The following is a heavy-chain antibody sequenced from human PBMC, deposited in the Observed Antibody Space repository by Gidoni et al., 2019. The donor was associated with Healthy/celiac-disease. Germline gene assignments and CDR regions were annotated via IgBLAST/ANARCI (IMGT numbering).Heavy chain of an antibody. J-gene: IGHJ4*02. CDR1: GFTFSSYE. D-gene: IGHD6-19*01. Sequence: EVQLVESGGGLVQPGGSLRLSCAASGFTFSSYEMNWVRQAPGKGLEWVSYISSSGSTIYYADSVKGRFTISRDNAKNSLYLQMNSLRAEDTAVYYCARGGGTGYSSGWYLIYYFDYWGQGTLVTVSS. CDR3: ARGGGTGYSSGWYLIYYFDY. V-gene: IGHV3-48*03. CDR2: ISSSGSTI.